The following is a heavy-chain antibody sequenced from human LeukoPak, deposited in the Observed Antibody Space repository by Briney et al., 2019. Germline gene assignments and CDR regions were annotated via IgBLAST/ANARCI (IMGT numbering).Heavy chain of an antibody. CDR1: GYTFTGYY. J-gene: IGHJ5*02. CDR2: INPVTGTT. CDR3: ARRRYSSSSRVFDP. Sequence: VASVKVSCKASGYTFTGYYMHWVRQAPGQGLEWMAIINPVTGTTTYAQKFQGRVTMTRDTSTTTVYMELSSLRSEDTAVYYCARRRYSSSSRVFDPWGQGTLVTVSS. D-gene: IGHD6-13*01. V-gene: IGHV1-46*01.